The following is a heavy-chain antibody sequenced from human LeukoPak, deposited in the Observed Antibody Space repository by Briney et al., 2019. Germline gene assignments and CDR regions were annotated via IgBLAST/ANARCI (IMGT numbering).Heavy chain of an antibody. V-gene: IGHV3-7*01. D-gene: IGHD2-15*01. CDR1: GFPFGYYW. CDR3: ARDVDKNNWHDS. J-gene: IGHJ5*01. Sequence: PGGSLRLSCAASGFPFGYYWMNWVRQLPGKGLQWLANIKQDGSHINYLDSVKGRFTVSRDNSKNSLYLQMNRLRAEDTGIYYCARDVDKNNWHDSGGQGALVIVSS. CDR2: IKQDGSHI.